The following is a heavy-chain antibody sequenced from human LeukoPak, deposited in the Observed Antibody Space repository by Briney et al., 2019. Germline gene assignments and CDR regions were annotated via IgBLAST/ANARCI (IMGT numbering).Heavy chain of an antibody. V-gene: IGHV1-2*02. J-gene: IGHJ4*02. D-gene: IGHD3-10*01. Sequence: SVVVSCKTSGYMFTGFFIHWVRQAPGQGLEWMGSVSPNNGRTSYAQRFQGRVNMTSDTSTRTAYLQLSGLRFDDTAVYFCATLLWFGDSDYWGQGTPVTVSS. CDR2: VSPNNGRT. CDR1: GYMFTGFF. CDR3: ATLLWFGDSDY.